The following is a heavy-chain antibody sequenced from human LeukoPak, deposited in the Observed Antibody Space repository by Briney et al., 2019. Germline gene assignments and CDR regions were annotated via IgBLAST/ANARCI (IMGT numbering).Heavy chain of an antibody. V-gene: IGHV1-69*13. CDR2: IIPIFGTA. CDR3: AREVTLGAALDAFDI. Sequence: SVTVSCKASGGTFSSYAISWVRQAPGQGLEWMGGIIPIFGTANYAQKFQDRVTITADESTSTAYMELSSLRSENTAVYYCAREVTLGAALDAFDIWGQGTMVTVSS. J-gene: IGHJ3*02. D-gene: IGHD2-21*02. CDR1: GGTFSSYA.